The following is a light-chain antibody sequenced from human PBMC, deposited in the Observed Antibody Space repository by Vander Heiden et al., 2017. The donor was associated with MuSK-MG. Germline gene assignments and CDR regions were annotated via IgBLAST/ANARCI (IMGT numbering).Light chain of an antibody. V-gene: IGKV1-5*01. J-gene: IGKJ1*01. CDR2: DAS. CDR1: QSISSW. CDR3: QQYTSYSWT. Sequence: DIQMTQSPSTLSASVGDRVTITCRASQSISSWLAWYQQKPGKAPKLLIYDASSLESGVPSRFSGSGSGTEFTLTISSLHPDDFATYYCQQYTSYSWTFGQGTKVEIK.